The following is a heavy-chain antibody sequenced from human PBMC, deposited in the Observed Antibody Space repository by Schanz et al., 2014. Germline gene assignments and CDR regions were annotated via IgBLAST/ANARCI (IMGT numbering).Heavy chain of an antibody. CDR2: IIPVLAIA. J-gene: IGHJ6*02. V-gene: IGHV1-69*02. D-gene: IGHD3-10*01. CDR3: GRGFSRSYIDF. Sequence: QVLQVQSGSELKKPGTSVKVSCKASGGTFSSYTISWIRQAPGQGLEWMGRIIPVLAIADYAQKFQGRVTMTRDTSTSTVYLELSSLRSDYTAVYYCGRGFSRSYIDFWGQGTTVTVSS. CDR1: GGTFSSYT.